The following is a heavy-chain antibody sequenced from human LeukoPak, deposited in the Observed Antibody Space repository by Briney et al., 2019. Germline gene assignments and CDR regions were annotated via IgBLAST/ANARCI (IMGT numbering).Heavy chain of an antibody. V-gene: IGHV1-2*06. Sequence: ASVKVSCKASGYTFTGYYMHWVRQAPGQGLEWMGRINPNSGGTNYARKFQGRVTMTRDTSISTAYMELSRLRSDDTAVYYCAAGYCSGGSCHKYWGQGTLVTVSS. J-gene: IGHJ4*02. D-gene: IGHD2-15*01. CDR2: INPNSGGT. CDR3: AAGYCSGGSCHKY. CDR1: GYTFTGYY.